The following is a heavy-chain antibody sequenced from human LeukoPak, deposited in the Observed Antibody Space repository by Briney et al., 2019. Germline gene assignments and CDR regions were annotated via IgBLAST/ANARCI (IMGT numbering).Heavy chain of an antibody. D-gene: IGHD3-10*01. CDR3: AKGHYYGSGSQWRGPFDY. CDR1: GGTFSSYA. V-gene: IGHV1-69*13. CDR2: IIPIFGTA. Sequence: ASVKVSCKASGGTFSSYAISWVRQAPGQGLEWMGGIIPIFGTANYAQKFQGRVTITADESTSTAYMELSSLRSEDTAVYYCAKGHYYGSGSQWRGPFDYWGQGTLVTVSS. J-gene: IGHJ4*02.